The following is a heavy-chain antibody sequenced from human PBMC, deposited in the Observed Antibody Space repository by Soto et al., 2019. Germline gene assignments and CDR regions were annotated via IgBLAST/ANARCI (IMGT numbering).Heavy chain of an antibody. Sequence: SETLSLTCAVYCGSFSGYYWTWIRQPPGTGLEWIGEINHSGSTNYNPSLKSRVTISVDTSKNQFSLKLTSVTAADTAVYYCARDKITGLFDYWGQGTRVTVSS. V-gene: IGHV4-34*01. CDR1: CGSFSGYY. D-gene: IGHD2-8*02. CDR3: ARDKITGLFDY. J-gene: IGHJ4*02. CDR2: INHSGST.